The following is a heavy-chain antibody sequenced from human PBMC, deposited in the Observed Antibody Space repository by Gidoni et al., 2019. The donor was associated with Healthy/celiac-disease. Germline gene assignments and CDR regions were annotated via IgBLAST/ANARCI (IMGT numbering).Heavy chain of an antibody. J-gene: IGHJ3*02. CDR1: GFTFSNAR. D-gene: IGHD3-16*01. Sequence: EVQLVESGGGLVKPGGSLRLPCAAPGFTFSNARMRWVRQGPGKGLEWVGRIKSKTDGGTTDYAAPVKGRFTISRDDSKNTLYLQMNSLKTEDTAVYYCTTDWRRDYIWDSDAFDIWGQGTMVTVSS. CDR3: TTDWRRDYIWDSDAFDI. CDR2: IKSKTDGGTT. V-gene: IGHV3-15*01.